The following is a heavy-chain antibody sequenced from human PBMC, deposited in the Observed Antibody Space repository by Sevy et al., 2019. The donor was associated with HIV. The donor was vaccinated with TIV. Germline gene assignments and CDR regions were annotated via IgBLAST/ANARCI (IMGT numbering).Heavy chain of an antibody. V-gene: IGHV4-59*01. J-gene: IGHJ5*02. D-gene: IGHD5-18*01. CDR1: GGSISSYY. CDR2: IYYSGST. Sequence: SETPSLTCTVSGGSISSYYWSWIRQPPGKGLEGIGYIYYSGSTNYNPSLKSRVTISVDTSKNQFSLKLSSVTAADTAVYYCARAIQPAYLNWFDPWGQGTLVTVSS. CDR3: ARAIQPAYLNWFDP.